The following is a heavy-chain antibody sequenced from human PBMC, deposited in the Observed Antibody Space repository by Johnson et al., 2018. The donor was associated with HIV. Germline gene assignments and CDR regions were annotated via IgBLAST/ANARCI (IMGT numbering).Heavy chain of an antibody. CDR1: GFTVSSNY. D-gene: IGHD2-15*01. V-gene: IGHV3-66*03. CDR2: LYSGGST. J-gene: IGHJ3*02. Sequence: VPLVESAGGLIHPGVSMRLSCAPSGFTVSSNYITWVRQAPGTVLVWLTALYSGGSTYYADSVQVRFTFSSDHSKNTLYLQMNSLRAEDTAVYYFASYCSGGSCYRRSPSDAFDIWGQGTMVTVSS. CDR3: ASYCSGGSCYRRSPSDAFDI.